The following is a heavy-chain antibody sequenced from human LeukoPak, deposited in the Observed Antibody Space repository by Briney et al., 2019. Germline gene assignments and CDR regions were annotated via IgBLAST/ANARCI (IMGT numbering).Heavy chain of an antibody. Sequence: GGSLRLSCAASGFTFSSYWMSWVRQAPGKGLEWVANIKQDGSEKYYVDSVRGRFTISRDNAKNSLYLQMNSLRAEDTAVYYCARVGGYSYGHYFDYWGQGTLVTVSS. V-gene: IGHV3-7*01. CDR3: ARVGGYSYGHYFDY. J-gene: IGHJ4*02. CDR2: IKQDGSEK. CDR1: GFTFSSYW. D-gene: IGHD5-18*01.